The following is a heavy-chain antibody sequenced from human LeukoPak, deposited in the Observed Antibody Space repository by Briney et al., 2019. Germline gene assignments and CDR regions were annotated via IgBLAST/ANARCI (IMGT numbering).Heavy chain of an antibody. CDR1: GFPLEEYG. D-gene: IGHD3-3*01. Sequence: GRIPGLSCAAPGFPLEEYGIQRGRQVPGLGLEWVLSFSWHSNNIAYAESVKGRFNISRDNAKNSLSLQMNSLRPEDTALYYCAKGRGLRFYDWLLKKDAFDIWGQGTMVTVSP. CDR3: AKGRGLRFYDWLLKKDAFDI. J-gene: IGHJ3*02. V-gene: IGHV3-9*01. CDR2: FSWHSNNI.